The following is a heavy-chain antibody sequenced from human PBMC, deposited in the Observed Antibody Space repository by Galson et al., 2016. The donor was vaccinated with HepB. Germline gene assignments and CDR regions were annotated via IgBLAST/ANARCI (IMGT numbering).Heavy chain of an antibody. Sequence: ETLSLTCSVSGGSLISNNWWNWVRQPPGKGLEWIGEIYHSGNTNYNPSLKSRSTISVDKAKNLFSLTLTSLTAADSAVYYCARTYYDILIDDNSSKKYGLDIWGQGAMVTVSS. V-gene: IGHV4-4*02. CDR1: GGSLISNNW. CDR2: IYHSGNT. J-gene: IGHJ3*02. CDR3: ARTYYDILIDDNSSKKYGLDI. D-gene: IGHD3-9*01.